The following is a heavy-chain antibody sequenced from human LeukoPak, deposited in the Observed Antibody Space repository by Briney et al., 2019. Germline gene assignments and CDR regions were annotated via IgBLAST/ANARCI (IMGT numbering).Heavy chain of an antibody. Sequence: SETLSLTCAVYGGSFSGYYWSWIRQPPGKGLEWIGEINHSGSTNYNPSLKSRVAISVDTSKNQFSLKLSSVTAADTAVYYCAGGGIVVVPAAHYYFDYWGQGTLVTVSS. V-gene: IGHV4-34*01. CDR1: GGSFSGYY. CDR2: INHSGST. J-gene: IGHJ4*02. D-gene: IGHD2-2*01. CDR3: AGGGIVVVPAAHYYFDY.